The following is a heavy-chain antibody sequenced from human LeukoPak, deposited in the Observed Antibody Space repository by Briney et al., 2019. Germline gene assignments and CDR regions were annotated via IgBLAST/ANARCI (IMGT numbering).Heavy chain of an antibody. V-gene: IGHV1-69*04. D-gene: IGHD6-13*01. Sequence: SVKVSCKASGGTFSSYAISWVRQAPGQGLEWMGRIIPILGIANYAQKFQGRVTITADKSTSTAYMELSSLRSEDTAVYYCARDVQIAAAGTGLCDYWGQGTLVTVST. CDR1: GGTFSSYA. CDR2: IIPILGIA. CDR3: ARDVQIAAAGTGLCDY. J-gene: IGHJ4*02.